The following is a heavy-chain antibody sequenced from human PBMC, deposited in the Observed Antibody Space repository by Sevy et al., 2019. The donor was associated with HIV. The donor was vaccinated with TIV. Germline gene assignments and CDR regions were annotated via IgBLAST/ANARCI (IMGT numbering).Heavy chain of an antibody. J-gene: IGHJ4*02. CDR2: IKSKTDGGTT. Sequence: GGSLRLSCAASGFTFSKAWMNWVRQAPGKGLEWVGRIKSKTDGGTTDYAASVKGRFTISRDDSKNTLYLQMNSLKTDDTAVYYCTTKKDLWSGYFYFDYWGQGTLVTVSS. CDR3: TTKKDLWSGYFYFDY. D-gene: IGHD3-3*01. V-gene: IGHV3-15*05. CDR1: GFTFSKAW.